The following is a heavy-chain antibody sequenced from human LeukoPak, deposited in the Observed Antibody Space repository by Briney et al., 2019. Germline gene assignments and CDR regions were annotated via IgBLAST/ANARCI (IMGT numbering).Heavy chain of an antibody. CDR1: GGSVSSSNHH. Sequence: SESLSLTCNVSGGSVSSSNHHWAWIRQSPGMGLEWVGTFFSTGRTSQNPDPSLKGRVTLSVDTSRNQFSLQLRSLTAADTAIFYCASIPGSSTGWYHFDNWGQGTLVTVSS. D-gene: IGHD1-14*01. CDR2: FFSTGRT. CDR3: ASIPGSSTGWYHFDN. J-gene: IGHJ4*02. V-gene: IGHV4-39*01.